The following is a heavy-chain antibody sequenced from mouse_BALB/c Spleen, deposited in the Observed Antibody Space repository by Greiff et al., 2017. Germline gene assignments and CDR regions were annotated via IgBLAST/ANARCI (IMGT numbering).Heavy chain of an antibody. Sequence: VKLVESGPGLVAPSQSLSITCTVSGFSLTGYGVNWVRQPPGKGLEWLGMIWGDGSTDYNSALKSRLSISKDNSKSQVFLKMNSLQTDDTARYYCARVYYYGSSYVGFAYWGQGTLVTVSA. CDR2: IWGDGST. J-gene: IGHJ3*01. CDR3: ARVYYYGSSYVGFAY. V-gene: IGHV2-6-7*01. D-gene: IGHD1-1*01. CDR1: GFSLTGYG.